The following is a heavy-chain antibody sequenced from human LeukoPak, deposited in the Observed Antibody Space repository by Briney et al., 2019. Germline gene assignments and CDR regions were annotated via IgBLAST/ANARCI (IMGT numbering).Heavy chain of an antibody. CDR2: MNPNSGNT. J-gene: IGHJ4*02. V-gene: IGHV1-8*03. D-gene: IGHD6-13*01. CDR3: ARSIAAAGTGFDY. CDR1: GYTFTSYD. Sequence: GASVKVSCKASGYTFTSYDINWVRQATGQGLEWMGWMNPNSGNTGYAQKFQGRVTITRNTSISTAYMELSSLRSEDTAVYYCARSIAAAGTGFDYWGQGTLVTASS.